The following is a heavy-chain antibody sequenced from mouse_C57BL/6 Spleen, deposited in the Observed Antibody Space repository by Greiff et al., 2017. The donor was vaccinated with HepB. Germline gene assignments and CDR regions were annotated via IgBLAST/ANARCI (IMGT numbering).Heavy chain of an antibody. CDR3: ARKNYYYGKTDYYGMDY. D-gene: IGHD1-1*01. Sequence: QVQLQQPGAELVRPGTSVKLSCKASGYTFTSYWMHWVKQRPGQGLEWIGVIDPSDSYTNYNQKFKGKATLTVDTSSSTAYMQLSSLTSEDSAVYYCARKNYYYGKTDYYGMDYWGQGTSVTVSS. V-gene: IGHV1-59*01. J-gene: IGHJ4*01. CDR2: IDPSDSYT. CDR1: GYTFTSYW.